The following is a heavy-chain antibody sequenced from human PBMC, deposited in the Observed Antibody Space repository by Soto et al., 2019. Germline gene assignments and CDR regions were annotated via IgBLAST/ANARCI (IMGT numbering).Heavy chain of an antibody. J-gene: IGHJ4*02. D-gene: IGHD1-1*01. CDR1: GDSVSRADSY. CDR3: ARGMDNNKVGW. V-gene: IGHV4-61*08. CDR2: IFSSGST. Sequence: QVQLQESGPGLVKPSETLSLTCTVSGDSVSRADSYWSWIRQPPGKGLEWIGYIFSSGSTEYNPSLRGRVTISVDTSKHKVSLKLSTVTAADTAVYFCARGMDNNKVGWWGQGTLVTVSA.